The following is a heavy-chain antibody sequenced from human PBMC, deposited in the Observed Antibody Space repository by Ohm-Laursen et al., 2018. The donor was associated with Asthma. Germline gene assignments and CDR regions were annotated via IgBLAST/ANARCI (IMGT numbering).Heavy chain of an antibody. J-gene: IGHJ1*01. D-gene: IGHD1-26*01. CDR3: ARIGPEWELPGREYSLHH. CDR2: GGSYYDGGLK. CDR1: GFTFSSYA. Sequence: SLRLSCTASGFTFSSYAMHWVRQAPGKGLEWVAVGGSYYDGGLKYYADSVSGRFTVSRDNARNSVYLQMNSLRAEDTALYYCARIGPEWELPGREYSLHHWGEGTLVTVSS. V-gene: IGHV3-30-3*01.